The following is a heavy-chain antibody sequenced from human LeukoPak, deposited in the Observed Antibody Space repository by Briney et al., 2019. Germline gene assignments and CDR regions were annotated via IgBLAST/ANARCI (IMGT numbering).Heavy chain of an antibody. V-gene: IGHV3-23*01. D-gene: IGHD5-12*01. J-gene: IGHJ4*02. CDR2: ISGDST. CDR3: ARDRSGFYSIDQ. CDR1: GFTFRSYA. Sequence: PGGSLRLSSATSGFTFRSYAMSWVRQAPGKGLEWVSAISGDSTNYADSVKGRFTISTDNSKNTLYLQMYSPRAEDTAVYYCARDRSGFYSIDQWGQGTLVTVSP.